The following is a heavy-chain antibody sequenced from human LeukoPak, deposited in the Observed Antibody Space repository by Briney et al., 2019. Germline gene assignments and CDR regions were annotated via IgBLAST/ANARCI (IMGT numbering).Heavy chain of an antibody. CDR3: SREAVALRYYFDY. CDR1: VFTFSRCW. J-gene: IGHJ4*02. D-gene: IGHD6-19*01. Sequence: GGSLRLSCAVSVFTFSRCWMSCVRHAPGKGREWVANIKQDGSEKYYVDSVRGRFTNSRDNAKNSLYLPVNTQRSGDTPVYYCSREAVALRYYFDYWGQGALVTVSS. V-gene: IGHV3-7*01. CDR2: IKQDGSEK.